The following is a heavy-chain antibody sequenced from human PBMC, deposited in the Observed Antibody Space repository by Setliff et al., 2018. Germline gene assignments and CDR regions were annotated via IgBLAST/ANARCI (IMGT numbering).Heavy chain of an antibody. CDR3: ARVRKWFPVYYFEY. V-gene: IGHV4-38-2*02. Sequence: KTSETLSLTCTVSGGSISSGYYWGWIRQPPGKGLEWIGSIYHSGSTYYNPSLKSRVTISVDTPKNQFSLKLSSVTAADTAVYYCARVRKWFPVYYFEYWGQGTLVTVSS. J-gene: IGHJ4*02. CDR1: GGSISSGYY. D-gene: IGHD3-22*01. CDR2: IYHSGST.